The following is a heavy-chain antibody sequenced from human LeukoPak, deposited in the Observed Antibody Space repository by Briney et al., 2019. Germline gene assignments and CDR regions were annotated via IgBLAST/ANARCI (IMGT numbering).Heavy chain of an antibody. Sequence: GGSLRLSCAASGFTFSDYYMSWIRQAPGKGLEWVSYISSSGSTIYYADSVKGRFTISRDNAKNSLYLQMNSLRAEDTAVYYCARWGVPAAMPGDYYGMDVWGQGTTVTVSS. D-gene: IGHD2-2*01. CDR2: ISSSGSTI. J-gene: IGHJ6*02. CDR1: GFTFSDYY. CDR3: ARWGVPAAMPGDYYGMDV. V-gene: IGHV3-11*01.